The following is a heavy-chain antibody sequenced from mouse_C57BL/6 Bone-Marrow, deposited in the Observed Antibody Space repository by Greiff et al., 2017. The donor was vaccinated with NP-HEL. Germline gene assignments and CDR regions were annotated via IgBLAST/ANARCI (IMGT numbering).Heavy chain of an antibody. Sequence: VQLQQPGAELVRPGSSVKLSCKASGYTFTSYWMHWVKQRPIQGLEWIGNIDPSDSETHYNQKFKDKATLTVDKSSSTAYMQLSSLTSEDSAVYYCARKEAAWLAYWGQGTLVTVSA. J-gene: IGHJ3*01. CDR3: ARKEAAWLAY. CDR1: GYTFTSYW. CDR2: IDPSDSET. V-gene: IGHV1-52*01.